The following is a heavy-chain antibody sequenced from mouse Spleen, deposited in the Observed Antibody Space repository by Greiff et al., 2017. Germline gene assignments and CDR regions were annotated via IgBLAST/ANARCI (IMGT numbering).Heavy chain of an antibody. CDR3: ARYSGYFDY. V-gene: IGHV7-3*01. CDR2: IRNRANGYKS. J-gene: IGHJ2*01. CDR1: GFTFTDYY. Sequence: EVMLVESGGGLVQPGGSLSLSCAASGFTFTDYYMSWVRQPPGKALEWLGFIRNRANGYKSEYSAYVKGRFTISRDKSQIILYLQMNALGAEDSATYYCARYSGYFDYWGQGTTLTVSS.